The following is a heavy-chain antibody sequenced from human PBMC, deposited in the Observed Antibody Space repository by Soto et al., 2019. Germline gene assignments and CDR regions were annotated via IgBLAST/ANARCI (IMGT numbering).Heavy chain of an antibody. Sequence: TSVPQRHPRSVAGGSIRGYYGSWIRQPPGKGLEWIGYIYYSGSTNYNPSLKSRVTISVDTSKNQFSLKLSSVTAADTAVYYCASDSGYITGMDVWGQGTTVPGSS. CDR3: ASDSGYITGMDV. CDR2: IYYSGST. D-gene: IGHD5-18*01. CDR1: GGSIRGYY. J-gene: IGHJ6*02. V-gene: IGHV4-59*01.